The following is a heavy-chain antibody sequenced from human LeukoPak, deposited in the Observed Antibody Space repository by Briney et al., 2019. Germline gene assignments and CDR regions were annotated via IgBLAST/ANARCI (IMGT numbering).Heavy chain of an antibody. CDR1: EFTFSSYW. CDR2: IWYDGSNK. D-gene: IGHD2-8*01. Sequence: GGSLRLSCAASEFTFSSYWMIWVRQAPGKGLEWVAVIWYDGSNKYYADSVKGRFTISRDNSKNTLYLQMNSLRAEDTAVYYCARALLVYAKDYWGQGTLVTVSS. V-gene: IGHV3-33*08. CDR3: ARALLVYAKDY. J-gene: IGHJ4*02.